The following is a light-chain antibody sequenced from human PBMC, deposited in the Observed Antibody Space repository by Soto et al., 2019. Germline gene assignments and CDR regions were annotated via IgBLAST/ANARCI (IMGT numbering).Light chain of an antibody. CDR1: QSIRNN. J-gene: IGKJ1*01. CDR3: EHYNNWPT. CDR2: AAS. Sequence: EIVMTQSPATLSVSLGERATLSCRASQSIRNNLAWYHQRPGQAPRLLIYAASARATGIPARFSGSGSGTEFTLPLNGLHSKHFGLYYCEHYNNWPTLGQGTKEDI. V-gene: IGKV3-15*01.